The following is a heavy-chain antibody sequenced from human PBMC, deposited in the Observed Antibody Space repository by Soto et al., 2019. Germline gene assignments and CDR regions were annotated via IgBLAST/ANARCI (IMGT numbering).Heavy chain of an antibody. CDR1: GFTFTSYA. CDR3: AKSPVTGYYYGMDV. V-gene: IGHV3-23*01. CDR2: ISGSGGST. D-gene: IGHD2-21*02. J-gene: IGHJ6*02. Sequence: GGSPRLSCAASGFTFTSYAMSCVRQAPGKGLEWVSAISGSGGSTYYADSVKGRFTISRDNSKNTLYLQMNSLRAEDTAVYYCAKSPVTGYYYGMDVWGQGTTVTVSS.